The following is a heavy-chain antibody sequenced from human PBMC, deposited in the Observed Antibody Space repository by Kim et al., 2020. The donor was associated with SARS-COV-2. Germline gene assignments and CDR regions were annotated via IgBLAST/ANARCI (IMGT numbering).Heavy chain of an antibody. J-gene: IGHJ4*02. V-gene: IGHV4-61*01. CDR3: ARENTYYYGSGSPIN. CDR1: GGSVSSGSYY. Sequence: SETLSLTCTVSGGSVSSGSYYWSWIRQPPGKGLEWIGYIYYSGSTNYNPSLKSRVTISVDTSKNQFSLKLSSVTAADTAVYYCARENTYYYGSGSPINWGQGTLVTVSS. D-gene: IGHD3-10*01. CDR2: IYYSGST.